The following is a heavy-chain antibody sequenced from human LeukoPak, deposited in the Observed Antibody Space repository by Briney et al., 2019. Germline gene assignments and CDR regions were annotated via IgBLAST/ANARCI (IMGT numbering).Heavy chain of an antibody. V-gene: IGHV3-23*01. Sequence: GGSLRLSCVASGFTFHNYEMNWVRQAPGKGLEWVSAISGSGGSTYYADSVKGRFTISRDNSKNTLYLQMNSLRAEDTAVYYCAKGSFITMIVVVINCYFDYWGQGTLVTVSS. CDR3: AKGSFITMIVVVINCYFDY. J-gene: IGHJ4*02. D-gene: IGHD3-22*01. CDR2: ISGSGGST. CDR1: GFTFHNYE.